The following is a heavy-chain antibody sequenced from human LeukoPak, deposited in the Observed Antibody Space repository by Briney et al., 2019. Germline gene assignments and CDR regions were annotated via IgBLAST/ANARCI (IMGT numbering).Heavy chain of an antibody. Sequence: GGSLRLSCAASGFAFSSYWMNWVRQAPGKGLVWVSRTASDGSSTTYADSVKGRFSISRDNAKNTLYPQMNSLRVEDTAVYYCARGRPHGNDYWGQGTLVTVS. CDR1: GFAFSSYW. V-gene: IGHV3-74*01. CDR3: ARGRPHGNDY. D-gene: IGHD4-23*01. CDR2: TASDGSST. J-gene: IGHJ4*02.